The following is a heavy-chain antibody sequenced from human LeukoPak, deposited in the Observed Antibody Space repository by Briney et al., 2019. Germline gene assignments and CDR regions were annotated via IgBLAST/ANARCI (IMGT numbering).Heavy chain of an antibody. CDR2: INHSGST. D-gene: IGHD5-12*01. CDR1: GGSFRGYY. CDR3: ASFRGRYSGYAVFHP. Sequence: PSETLSLTCAVYGGSFRGYYWSWIRQPPGKGLEWIGEINHSGSTNYNPSLKSRVTISVDTSKNQFSLKLSSVTAGDTAVYYCASFRGRYSGYAVFHPWAQGPVLTVST. J-gene: IGHJ5*02. V-gene: IGHV4-34*01.